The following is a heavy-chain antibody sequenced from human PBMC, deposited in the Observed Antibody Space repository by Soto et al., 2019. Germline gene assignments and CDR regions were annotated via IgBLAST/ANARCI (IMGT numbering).Heavy chain of an antibody. CDR1: GSTFTSHY. CDR3: VRGTAY. V-gene: IGHV1-46*01. CDR2: INPSDGTT. J-gene: IGHJ4*02. Sequence: QVQLIQSGTEVKKPGASVKVSCKASGSTFTSHYFHWVRQAPGQGLEGMGVINPSDGTTNYAQKFQGRATVTRNTSTSTVDMDLSSLRSEDTAVYYCVRGTAYWGQGTLVIVSS.